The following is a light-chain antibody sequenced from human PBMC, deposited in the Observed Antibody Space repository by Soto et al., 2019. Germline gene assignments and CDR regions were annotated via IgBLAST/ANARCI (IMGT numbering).Light chain of an antibody. V-gene: IGKV3-20*01. J-gene: IGKJ1*01. CDR3: QQYSKSPLT. CDR2: GAS. Sequence: EIALTHSPDTLSLSPGERATLSCRASESVSNNYLAWYQQKPGQAPRLVIYGASSRATGIPDRFSGSGSGTDFTLTISRLEPEDFAVYYCQQYSKSPLTFGQGTKVEIK. CDR1: ESVSNNY.